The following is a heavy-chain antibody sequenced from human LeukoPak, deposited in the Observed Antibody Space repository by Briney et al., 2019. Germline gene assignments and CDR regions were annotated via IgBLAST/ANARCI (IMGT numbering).Heavy chain of an antibody. CDR2: ISGSGGST. V-gene: IGHV3-23*01. CDR1: GFTFGDYA. D-gene: IGHD3/OR15-3a*01. J-gene: IGHJ4*02. CDR3: AKRGVVIRVFLVGFHKEAFYFES. Sequence: PTGRSLRLSCTASGFTFGDYAMSWVRQAPGKGLEWVAGISGSGGSTIYADSVKGRFTISRDNPKNTLYLQMNSLRAEDTAFYFCAKRGVVIRVFLVGFHKEAFYFESWGQGALVTVSS.